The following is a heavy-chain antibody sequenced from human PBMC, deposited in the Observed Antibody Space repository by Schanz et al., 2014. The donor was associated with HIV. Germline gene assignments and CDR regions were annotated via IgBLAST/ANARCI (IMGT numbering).Heavy chain of an antibody. V-gene: IGHV3-23*01. Sequence: EVQLLESGGGLVQPGGSLRLACAASGFTFNSYAMSWVRQAPGKGLEWVSAISGSGGSTNYADSVKGRFTISRDNSKNTLYLQMNSLRAEDTAVYYCAKDIEVVVAAMGFDYWGQGTLVIVSS. J-gene: IGHJ4*02. CDR3: AKDIEVVVAAMGFDY. D-gene: IGHD2-15*01. CDR2: ISGSGGST. CDR1: GFTFNSYA.